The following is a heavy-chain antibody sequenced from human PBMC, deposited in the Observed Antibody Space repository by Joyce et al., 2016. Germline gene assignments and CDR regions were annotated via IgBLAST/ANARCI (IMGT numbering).Heavy chain of an antibody. CDR3: AHRLGSDDPVDY. V-gene: IGHV2-5*01. CDR1: GFTPSTSGVG. Sequence: QITLKESGPMLVKPTQTLTLTCSFSGFTPSTSGVGVGWIRQPPGKALEWLAIIYWTDDKRYSPSVKSRLTITKDTSKNRMVLTKTNMDPVDTATYYCAHRLGSDDPVDYWGQGTLITVSS. J-gene: IGHJ4*02. D-gene: IGHD6-25*01. CDR2: IYWTDDK.